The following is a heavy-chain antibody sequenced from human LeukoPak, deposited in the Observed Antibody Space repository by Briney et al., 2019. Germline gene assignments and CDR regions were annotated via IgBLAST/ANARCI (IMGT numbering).Heavy chain of an antibody. CDR1: GFTFSDYY. J-gene: IGHJ5*02. Sequence: AGGSLRLSCAASGFTFSDYYMSWIRQAPGKGLEWVSYISSTGSTIYYADSVKGRLTISRDNAKNSLYLHMNSLRAEDTAVYYCARDGEMATITSWFDPWGQGTLVTVSS. D-gene: IGHD5-24*01. CDR2: ISSTGSTI. CDR3: ARDGEMATITSWFDP. V-gene: IGHV3-11*01.